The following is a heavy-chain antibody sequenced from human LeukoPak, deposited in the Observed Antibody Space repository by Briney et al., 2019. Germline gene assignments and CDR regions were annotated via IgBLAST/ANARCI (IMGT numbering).Heavy chain of an antibody. CDR1: GGSISSTGYY. J-gene: IGHJ4*02. CDR3: ARHSRNTFGVVVVPYYFDY. D-gene: IGHD3-16*02. Sequence: SETLSLICTVSGGSISSTGYYWGWVRQSPGKGLEWIASVYYSGSTYYSPSLKSRVTISVDTPKNHFSLRLSSVTAADAAVYYCARHSRNTFGVVVVPYYFDYWGQGTLVTVSS. CDR2: VYYSGST. V-gene: IGHV4-39*01.